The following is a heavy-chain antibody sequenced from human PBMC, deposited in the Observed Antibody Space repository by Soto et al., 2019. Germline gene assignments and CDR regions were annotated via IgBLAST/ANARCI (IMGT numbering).Heavy chain of an antibody. V-gene: IGHV4-31*03. J-gene: IGHJ3*01. D-gene: IGHD1-26*01. CDR3: ARHLHRRVGAAWDDAFDL. CDR1: VVSISSGGYY. CDR2: IYYSGST. Sequence: QVQLQESGPGLVKPSQTLSLTCTVSVVSISSGGYYWSWIRQHPGKGLEWIGYIYYSGSTYCNPSLKSRVTRSVDTCKNQFSLKLSSVTAADAAVYYCARHLHRRVGAAWDDAFDLWGQGTMVTVSS.